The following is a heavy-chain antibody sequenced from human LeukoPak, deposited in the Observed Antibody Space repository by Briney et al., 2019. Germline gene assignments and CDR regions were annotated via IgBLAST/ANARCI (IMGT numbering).Heavy chain of an antibody. D-gene: IGHD6-25*01. J-gene: IGHJ4*02. CDR2: TYYGGNT. Sequence: PSETLSLTCAVYGGSFSGYYWGWIRQPPGKALEWIGNTYYGGNTYYNPSLKSRVTISVDTSKNQFSLELNSVTAADTAVYYCAAAFDYWGQGTLVTVSS. V-gene: IGHV4-34*01. CDR3: AAAFDY. CDR1: GGSFSGYY.